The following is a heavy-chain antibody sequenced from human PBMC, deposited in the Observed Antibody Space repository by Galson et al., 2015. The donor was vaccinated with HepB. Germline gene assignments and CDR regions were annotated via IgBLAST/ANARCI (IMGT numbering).Heavy chain of an antibody. Sequence: SLRLSCAVSGFTFSSYGMHWVRQAPGKGLQWVSFIRYDASDKYYVDSVKGRFTISRDNSNNTLYLHMNRLRIEDTAVYYCAKDRLGAAVRPRVDYWGQGTLVSVSS. CDR3: AKDRLGAAVRPRVDY. D-gene: IGHD3-3*01. CDR2: IRYDASDK. CDR1: GFTFSSYG. V-gene: IGHV3-30*02. J-gene: IGHJ4*02.